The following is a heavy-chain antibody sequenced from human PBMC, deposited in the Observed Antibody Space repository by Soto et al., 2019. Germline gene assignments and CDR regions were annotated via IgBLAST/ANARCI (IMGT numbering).Heavy chain of an antibody. V-gene: IGHV3-23*01. J-gene: IGHJ6*02. CDR3: TAPRDEYGSGVSWFTYGMDI. Sequence: HPGLSLRLSCLPCGFACSDYAMTGVRHVPGRGLEWVASLDGAGGSTYYADSVRGRFTISRDNSQTTLFLQMKSLTVDDTAIYYCTAPRDEYGSGVSWFTYGMDIWGQGTTVTVS. D-gene: IGHD3-10*01. CDR2: LDGAGGST. CDR1: GFACSDYA.